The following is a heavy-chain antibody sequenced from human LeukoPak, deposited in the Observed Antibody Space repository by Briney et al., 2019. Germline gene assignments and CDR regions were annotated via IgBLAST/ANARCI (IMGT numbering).Heavy chain of an antibody. D-gene: IGHD2-2*01. Sequence: PSETLSLTCTVSGGSINSHYWTWLRQSPGKGLEWIGYIHNGGAIDYNPSLKSRVTISLDTSKSHFSLRLTSVTAADTAVYYCARLCGTTSCYGCDWFDPWGQGTLVTVSS. CDR1: GGSINSHY. V-gene: IGHV4-59*11. CDR3: ARLCGTTSCYGCDWFDP. J-gene: IGHJ5*02. CDR2: IHNGGAI.